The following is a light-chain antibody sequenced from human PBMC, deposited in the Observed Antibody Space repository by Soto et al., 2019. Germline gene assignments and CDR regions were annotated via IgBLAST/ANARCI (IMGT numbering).Light chain of an antibody. CDR2: KAS. Sequence: IQMTQSPYTLSGSVGDGVTITCRASQTISSWLAWYQQKPGEAPKLLIYKASTLKSGVPSRFSGSGSGTEFTLTISSLQPDDFANYYCQHYNSYSEAFGQGTKVDIK. V-gene: IGKV1-5*03. J-gene: IGKJ1*01. CDR1: QTISSW. CDR3: QHYNSYSEA.